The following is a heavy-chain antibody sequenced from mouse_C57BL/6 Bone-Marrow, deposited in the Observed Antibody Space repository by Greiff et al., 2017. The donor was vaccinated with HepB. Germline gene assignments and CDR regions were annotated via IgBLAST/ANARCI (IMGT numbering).Heavy chain of an antibody. Sequence: QVQLQQPGAELVRPGTSVKLSCKASGYTFTSYWMHWVKQRPGQGLEWIGVIYPSDSYTNYNQKFKGKATLTVDTSSSTAYMQLSSLTSEDSAVYYCARNTDYGWFAYWGQGTLVTVSA. CDR3: ARNTDYGWFAY. CDR1: GYTFTSYW. V-gene: IGHV1-59*01. D-gene: IGHD2-4*01. J-gene: IGHJ3*01. CDR2: IYPSDSYT.